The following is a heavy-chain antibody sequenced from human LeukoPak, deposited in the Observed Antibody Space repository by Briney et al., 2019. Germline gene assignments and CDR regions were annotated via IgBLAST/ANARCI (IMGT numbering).Heavy chain of an antibody. Sequence: SETLSLTCAVYGGSFSGYYWSWIRQPPGKGLEWIGEINHSGSTNYNPSLKSRVTISVDTSKNQFSLKLSSVTAADTAVYYCARRSDDANSGWYLPFDYWGQGTLVTVSS. V-gene: IGHV4-34*01. D-gene: IGHD6-19*01. CDR1: GGSFSGYY. J-gene: IGHJ4*02. CDR3: ARRSDDANSGWYLPFDY. CDR2: INHSGST.